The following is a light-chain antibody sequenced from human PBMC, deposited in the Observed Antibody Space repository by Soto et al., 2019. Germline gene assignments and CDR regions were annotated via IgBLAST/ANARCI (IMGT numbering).Light chain of an antibody. J-gene: IGKJ4*01. CDR3: QQHTNWPLT. Sequence: EIVMTQSPATLSVSPEERATLSCRASQSVSNNLAWYQQKPGQAPRLLIYDASNRATGIPARFSGSGSGTDFTLTISSLEPEDFAVYYCQQHTNWPLTFGGGTKVDIK. CDR2: DAS. V-gene: IGKV3-11*01. CDR1: QSVSNN.